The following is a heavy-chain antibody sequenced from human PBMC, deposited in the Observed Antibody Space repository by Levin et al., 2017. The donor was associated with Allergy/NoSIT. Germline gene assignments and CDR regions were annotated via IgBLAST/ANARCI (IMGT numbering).Heavy chain of an antibody. D-gene: IGHD2-2*01. Sequence: GESLKISCAASGFTFSTHGMAWVRQAPGKGLEWVAFISYDGSNKYYGESVKGRFTMSRDNSKNTVYLQMNSLRVEDTAVYFCARDYCSTTTCYDYWGQGTLVTVSS. J-gene: IGHJ4*02. CDR2: ISYDGSNK. V-gene: IGHV3-33*01. CDR1: GFTFSTHG. CDR3: ARDYCSTTTCYDY.